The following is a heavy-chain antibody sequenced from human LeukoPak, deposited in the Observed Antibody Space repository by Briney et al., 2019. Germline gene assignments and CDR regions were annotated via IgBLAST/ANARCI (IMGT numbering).Heavy chain of an antibody. Sequence: GGSLRLSCAASGFTFSSYGMHWVRQAPGKGLEWVAFIRYDGSNKYYADSVRGRFTISRDNSKSTLSLQMNSLRAEDTAIYYCATYRQVRLPFESWGRGTLVTVSS. CDR1: GFTFSSYG. V-gene: IGHV3-30*02. CDR3: ATYRQVRLPFES. D-gene: IGHD5-18*01. J-gene: IGHJ4*02. CDR2: IRYDGSNK.